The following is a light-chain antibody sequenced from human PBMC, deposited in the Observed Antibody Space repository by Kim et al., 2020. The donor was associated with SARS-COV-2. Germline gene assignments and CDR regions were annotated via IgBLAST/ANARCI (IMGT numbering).Light chain of an antibody. J-gene: IGLJ1*01. CDR2: DVS. CDR1: SSDVGGYNY. Sequence: GQSITISCTGTSSDVGGYNYVSWYQQHPGKAPKLMIYDVSNRPSGVSNRFSGSKSGNTASLTISGLQAEDEADYYWSSYTSSSTNVFGTGTKVTVL. CDR3: SSYTSSSTNV. V-gene: IGLV2-14*03.